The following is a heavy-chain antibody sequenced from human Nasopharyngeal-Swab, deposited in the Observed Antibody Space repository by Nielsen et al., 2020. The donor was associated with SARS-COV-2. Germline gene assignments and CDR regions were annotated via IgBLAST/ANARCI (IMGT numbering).Heavy chain of an antibody. CDR3: STDPIRSWLYDAFDI. CDR1: GFTFSSYG. D-gene: IGHD6-13*01. CDR2: IWYDGSNK. J-gene: IGHJ3*02. V-gene: IGHV3-33*01. Sequence: GGSLRLSCAASGFTFSSYGMNWVRQAPGKGLEWVAVIWYDGSNKYYADSVKGRFTISRDNSKNTLYLQMNSLLAEDTAVFYCSTDPIRSWLYDAFDIWGQGTMVTVSS.